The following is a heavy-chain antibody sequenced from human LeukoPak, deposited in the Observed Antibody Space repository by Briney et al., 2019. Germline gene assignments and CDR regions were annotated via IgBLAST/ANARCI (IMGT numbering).Heavy chain of an antibody. V-gene: IGHV4-38-2*02. Sequence: SETLSLTCTVSGSSMSSDYYWGWIRQPPGKGLEWIGSISDSGSAYYNPSLKSRVVISVDPSKKQFSLKVTSVTAADTAVYYCAGSMVRIIFDYWGQGTLVTVSS. CDR2: ISDSGSA. CDR1: GSSMSSDYY. CDR3: AGSMVRIIFDY. J-gene: IGHJ4*02. D-gene: IGHD3-10*01.